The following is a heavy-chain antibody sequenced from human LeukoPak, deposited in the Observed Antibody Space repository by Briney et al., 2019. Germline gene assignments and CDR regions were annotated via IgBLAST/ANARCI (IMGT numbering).Heavy chain of an antibody. D-gene: IGHD1-26*01. Sequence: SETLSLTCTVSGGSISNYYWSWIRQPAGKGLEWIGRIYSSGSTTYNPSLESRVTMSVDTSKNQFSLKLTSVTAADTAVYFCARGLYSGSYGGDYWGQGTLVTVSP. CDR3: ARGLYSGSYGGDY. CDR1: GGSISNYY. J-gene: IGHJ4*02. V-gene: IGHV4-4*07. CDR2: IYSSGST.